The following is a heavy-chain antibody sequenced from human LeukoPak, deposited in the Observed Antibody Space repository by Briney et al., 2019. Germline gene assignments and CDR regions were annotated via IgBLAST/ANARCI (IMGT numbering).Heavy chain of an antibody. CDR3: ARDRGYGLMDY. V-gene: IGHV4-59*01. Sequence: TSETLSLTCTVSGGSISSYYWSWIRQPPGKGLEWIGYIYYSGSTNYNPSLKSRVAISVDTSKNHFSLKPSSVTAADTAVYYCARDRGYGLMDYWGQGTLVTVSS. J-gene: IGHJ4*02. CDR1: GGSISSYY. CDR2: IYYSGST. D-gene: IGHD5-12*01.